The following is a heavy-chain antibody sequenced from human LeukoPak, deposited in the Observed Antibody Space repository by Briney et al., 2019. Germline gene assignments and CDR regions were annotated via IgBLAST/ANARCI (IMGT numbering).Heavy chain of an antibody. J-gene: IGHJ4*02. Sequence: GGSLRLSCTASGFTFGDYAMSWVRQAPGKGLEWVGFIRSKAYGGTTEYAASGKGRFTISRDDSKSIAYLQMNSLKTEDTALYYCTRSPRYDFWSGYYVLDFDYWGQRTLVTVSS. CDR2: IRSKAYGGTT. D-gene: IGHD3-3*01. CDR1: GFTFGDYA. V-gene: IGHV3-49*04. CDR3: TRSPRYDFWSGYYVLDFDY.